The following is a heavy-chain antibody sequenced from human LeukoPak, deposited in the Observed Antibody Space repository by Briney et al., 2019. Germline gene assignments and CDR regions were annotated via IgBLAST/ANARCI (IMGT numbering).Heavy chain of an antibody. Sequence: SETLSLTCTVSGGSISSYYWSWIRQPPGKGLEWIGYIYYSGSTNYNPSLKSRVTISVDTSKHQFSLKLSSVTAADTAVYYCARVRTGVVITAFYYYYMDVWGKGTTVTVSS. CDR2: IYYSGST. J-gene: IGHJ6*03. CDR1: GGSISSYY. D-gene: IGHD3-3*01. V-gene: IGHV4-59*01. CDR3: ARVRTGVVITAFYYYYMDV.